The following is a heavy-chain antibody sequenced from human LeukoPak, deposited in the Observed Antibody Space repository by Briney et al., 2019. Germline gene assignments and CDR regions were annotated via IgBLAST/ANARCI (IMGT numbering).Heavy chain of an antibody. Sequence: ASVKVSCKASGYTFTGYYIRWVRQAPGQGLEWMGWINPNSGGTSYAEKFQGRVTMTRETSISTAYMELSRPKSDDTAVYYCAREPTPPSEYWGQGTLVTVSS. CDR1: GYTFTGYY. D-gene: IGHD4-11*01. CDR3: AREPTPPSEY. V-gene: IGHV1-2*02. CDR2: INPNSGGT. J-gene: IGHJ4*02.